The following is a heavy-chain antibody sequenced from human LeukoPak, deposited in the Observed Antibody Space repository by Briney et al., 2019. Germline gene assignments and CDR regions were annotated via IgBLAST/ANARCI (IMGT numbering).Heavy chain of an antibody. CDR1: GFTFDDYA. J-gene: IGHJ4*02. Sequence: PGGSLRLSCAASGFTFDDYAMHWVRQAPGKGLEWVSLISWDGGSTYYADSVKGRFTISRDNSKNSLYLQMNSLRAEDTALYYCAKEVDCPSDCLFFHSWGQGTLVTVSS. CDR3: AKEVDCPSDCLFFHS. D-gene: IGHD2-21*02. CDR2: ISWDGGST. V-gene: IGHV3-43D*03.